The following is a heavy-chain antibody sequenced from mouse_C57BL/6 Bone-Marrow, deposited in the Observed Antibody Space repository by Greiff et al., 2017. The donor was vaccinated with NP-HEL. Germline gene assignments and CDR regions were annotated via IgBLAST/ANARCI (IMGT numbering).Heavy chain of an antibody. J-gene: IGHJ2*01. CDR2: IYPSDSET. V-gene: IGHV1-61*01. Sequence: QVQLQQPGAELVRPGSSVKLSCKASGYTFTSYWMDWVKQRPGQGLEWIGNIYPSDSETHYNQKFKDKATLTVDKSSSTAYMQLSSLTSEDSAVYYCARSVTTVVPYCDYWGQGTTLTVSS. CDR3: ARSVTTVVPYCDY. CDR1: GYTFTSYW. D-gene: IGHD1-1*01.